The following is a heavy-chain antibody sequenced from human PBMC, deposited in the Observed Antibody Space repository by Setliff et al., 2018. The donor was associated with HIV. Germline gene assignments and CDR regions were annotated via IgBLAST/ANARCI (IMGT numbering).Heavy chain of an antibody. CDR1: GYSFSNHW. D-gene: IGHD3-10*01. CDR3: ARHTIDISLLVVQDPGPFDV. CDR2: IYPQDSDT. J-gene: IGHJ3*01. V-gene: IGHV5-51*01. Sequence: GESLKISCTGSGYSFSNHWIGWVRQMPGRGLEWVGIIYPQDSDTRYSPSFEGHVTISADTSRYTAYLQWSALKASDTAMYYCARHTIDISLLVVQDPGPFDVWGRGTLITVSS.